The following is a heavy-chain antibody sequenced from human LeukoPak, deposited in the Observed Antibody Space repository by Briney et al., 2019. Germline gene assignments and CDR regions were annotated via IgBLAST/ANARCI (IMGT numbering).Heavy chain of an antibody. CDR1: GFTFSESW. CDR3: AKGGKWDVTPFDY. Sequence: GGSLRLSCVVSGFTFSESWMSWVRQAPGKGLEWVSTISGGGGSTYYADSVKGRFTISRDNSKNTLYLQVNSLRAEDTAVYYCAKGGKWDVTPFDYWGQGTLVTVSS. V-gene: IGHV3-23*01. J-gene: IGHJ4*02. D-gene: IGHD1-26*01. CDR2: ISGGGGST.